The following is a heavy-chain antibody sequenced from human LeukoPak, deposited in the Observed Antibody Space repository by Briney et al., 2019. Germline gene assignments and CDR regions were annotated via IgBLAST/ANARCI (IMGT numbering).Heavy chain of an antibody. D-gene: IGHD4-11*01. CDR2: ISSSGSTI. V-gene: IGHV3-11*01. J-gene: IGHJ4*02. CDR1: GFTFSDYY. Sequence: PGGSLRLSCAASGFTFSDYYMSWIRQAPGKGLEWVSYISSSGSTIYYADSVKGRFTISRDNSKNTLYLQMNSLRAEDTAVYYCANPPTVTSFDHWGQGTLVTVSS. CDR3: ANPPTVTSFDH.